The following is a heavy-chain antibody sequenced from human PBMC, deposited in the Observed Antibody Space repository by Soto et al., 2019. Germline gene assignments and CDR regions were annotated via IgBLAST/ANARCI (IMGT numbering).Heavy chain of an antibody. J-gene: IGHJ6*02. V-gene: IGHV3-30*18. Sequence: GGSLRLSCAASGFTFSSFGMQWVCQAPGKGLEWVAVISYDGSNKYYADSVKGRFTISRDNSKNTLYLQMNSLRAEDTAVYYCAKETGTTYFYYYGMDVWGQGTTVTVSS. CDR1: GFTFSSFG. CDR2: ISYDGSNK. D-gene: IGHD1-7*01. CDR3: AKETGTTYFYYYGMDV.